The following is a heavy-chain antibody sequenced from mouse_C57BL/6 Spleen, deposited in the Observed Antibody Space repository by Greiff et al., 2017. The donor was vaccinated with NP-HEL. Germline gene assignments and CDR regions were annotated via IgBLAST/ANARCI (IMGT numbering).Heavy chain of an antibody. J-gene: IGHJ4*01. Sequence: EVKLQESGPGLVKPSQSLSLTCSVTGYSITSGYYWNWIRQFPGNKLEWMGYISYDGSNNYNPSLKNRISITRDISKNQFFLKLNSVTTEDTATYYCAREEGNYAMDYWGQGTSVTVSS. CDR2: ISYDGSN. CDR1: GYSITSGYY. V-gene: IGHV3-6*01. CDR3: AREEGNYAMDY.